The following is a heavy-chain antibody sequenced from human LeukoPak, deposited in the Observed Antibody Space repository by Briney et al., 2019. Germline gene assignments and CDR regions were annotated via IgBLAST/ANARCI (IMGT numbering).Heavy chain of an antibody. J-gene: IGHJ6*03. V-gene: IGHV4-39*02. D-gene: IGHD3-10*01. CDR2: IYYSGST. CDR1: GGSISSSSYY. CDR3: AKDLGTMVRGVMGRNNMDV. Sequence: PSETLSLTCTVSGGSISSSSYYWGWIRQPPGKGLEWIGSIYYSGSTYYNPSLKSRVTISVDTSKNQFSLKLSSVTAADTAVYYCAKDLGTMVRGVMGRNNMDVWGKGTTVTISS.